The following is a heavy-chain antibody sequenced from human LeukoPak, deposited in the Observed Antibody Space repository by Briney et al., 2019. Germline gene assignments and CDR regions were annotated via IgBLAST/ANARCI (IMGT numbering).Heavy chain of an antibody. CDR1: GGSFSGYY. J-gene: IGHJ3*02. V-gene: IGHV4-34*01. CDR3: ARVYYYDSSGYPDAFDI. Sequence: PSETLSLTCAVYGGSFSGYYWSWIRQPPGKGLEWIGEINHSGSTNYKPSLKSRVTISVDTSKYQFSLKLSSVTAADTAVYYCARVYYYDSSGYPDAFDIWGHGTMVTVSS. CDR2: INHSGST. D-gene: IGHD3-22*01.